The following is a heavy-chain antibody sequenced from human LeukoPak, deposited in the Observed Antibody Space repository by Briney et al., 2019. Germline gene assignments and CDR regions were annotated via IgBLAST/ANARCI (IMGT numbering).Heavy chain of an antibody. D-gene: IGHD2-2*01. CDR1: GGSISSYY. CDR3: ARWSGYALD. V-gene: IGHV4-59*01. CDR2: IYYSGST. Sequence: PSETLSLTCTVSGGSISSYYWSWIRQPPGKGLEWIGYIYYSGSTNYNPSLKSRVTMSIDTSKNQFSLKLSAVPAAGTAVYYCARWSGYALDGGQGTLVSVFS. J-gene: IGHJ4*02.